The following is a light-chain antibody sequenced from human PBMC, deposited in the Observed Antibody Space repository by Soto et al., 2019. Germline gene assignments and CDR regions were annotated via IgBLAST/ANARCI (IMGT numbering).Light chain of an antibody. Sequence: QSVLTQPPSVSGAPGQRVTISCTGSSSNIGAGYNVHGNQQLPGTAPKLLIYGNNNRPSGVPDRFSGSKSGTSASLVITGLQAEDEADYYCQSFDSSLSASVFGGGTKLTVL. J-gene: IGLJ2*01. CDR3: QSFDSSLSASV. CDR2: GNN. V-gene: IGLV1-40*01. CDR1: SSNIGAGYN.